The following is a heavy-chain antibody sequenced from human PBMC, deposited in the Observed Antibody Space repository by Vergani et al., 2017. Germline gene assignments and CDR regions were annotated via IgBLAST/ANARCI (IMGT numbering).Heavy chain of an antibody. CDR2: ISYDGSNK. D-gene: IGHD5-24*01. J-gene: IGHJ4*02. CDR1: GFTFSSYG. V-gene: IGHV3-30*18. CDR3: AKVVDGYNLNCGGY. Sequence: QVQLVESGGGVVQPGRSLRLSCAASGFTFSSYGMHWVRQAPGKGLEWVAVISYDGSNKYDADSVKGRFTISRDNSKNTLYLQMNSLRAEDTAVYYCAKVVDGYNLNCGGYGGQGTLVTVSS.